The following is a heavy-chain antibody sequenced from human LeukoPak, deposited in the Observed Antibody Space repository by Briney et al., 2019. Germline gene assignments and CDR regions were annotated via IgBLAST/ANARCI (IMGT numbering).Heavy chain of an antibody. CDR3: ARAIEVGAMTPFDY. D-gene: IGHD1-26*01. V-gene: IGHV4-39*07. CDR2: IYTSGST. J-gene: IGHJ4*02. Sequence: SETLSLTCTVSGGSISSSSYYWGWIRQPPGKGLEWFGSIYTSGSTNYNPSLKSRVTMSVDTSKNQYSLKLSSVTAADTAVYYCARAIEVGAMTPFDYWGRGTLVTVSS. CDR1: GGSISSSSYY.